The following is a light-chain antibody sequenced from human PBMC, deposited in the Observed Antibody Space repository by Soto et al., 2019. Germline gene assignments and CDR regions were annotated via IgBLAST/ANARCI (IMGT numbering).Light chain of an antibody. J-gene: IGKJ1*01. CDR1: HDIDNL. CDR2: DAF. Sequence: DIQMIQSPSSLSASIGDRVTITCQASHDIDNLLNWYQQKPGKAPKLLIYDAFNLETGVPSRFSGSGSGTDFTLTISSLQPEDIATYYCQHYDFLLRRTFGQGTKVEIK. CDR3: QHYDFLLRRT. V-gene: IGKV1-33*01.